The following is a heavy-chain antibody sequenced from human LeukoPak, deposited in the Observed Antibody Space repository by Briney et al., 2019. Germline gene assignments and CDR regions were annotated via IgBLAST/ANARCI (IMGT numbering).Heavy chain of an antibody. CDR3: AGRTMTHDY. D-gene: IGHD3-22*01. J-gene: IGHJ4*02. V-gene: IGHV3-30-3*01. CDR2: ISYDGSNK. CDR1: GFTFSNYA. Sequence: GGSLRLSCSASGFTFSNYAMHWVRQAPGKGLEWVAVISYDGSNKYYADSVKGRFTISRDNSKNTLYLQMNSLRAEDTAVYYCAGRTMTHDYWGQGTLVTVSS.